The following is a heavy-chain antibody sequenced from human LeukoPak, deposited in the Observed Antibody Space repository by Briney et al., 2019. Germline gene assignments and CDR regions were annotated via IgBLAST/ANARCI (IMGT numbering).Heavy chain of an antibody. J-gene: IGHJ6*02. D-gene: IGHD6-6*01. CDR2: IIPIFGTA. Sequence: SVKVSCKASGGTFSSYAISWVRQAPGQGLEWMGGIIPIFGTANYAQKFQGRVTITADESTSTAYMELSSLRSEDTAVYYCARDQSRIAARRAYYYGMDVWGQGTTVTVSS. CDR1: GGTFSSYA. V-gene: IGHV1-69*01. CDR3: ARDQSRIAARRAYYYGMDV.